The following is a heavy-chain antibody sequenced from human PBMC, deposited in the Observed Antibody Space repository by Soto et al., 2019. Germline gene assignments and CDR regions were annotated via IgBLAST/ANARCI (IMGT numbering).Heavy chain of an antibody. D-gene: IGHD2-21*02. CDR1: GYTFTSYG. J-gene: IGHJ4*02. V-gene: IGHV1-18*01. CDR2: ISAYNGNT. Sequence: ASVKVSCKASGYTFTSYGISWVRQAPGQGLEWMGWISAYNGNTNYAQKLQGRVTMTTDTSTSTAYMELRSLRSDDTAVYYCAGGGGDGCDCYFHSLGYWGQGTLVTVSS. CDR3: AGGGGDGCDCYFHSLGY.